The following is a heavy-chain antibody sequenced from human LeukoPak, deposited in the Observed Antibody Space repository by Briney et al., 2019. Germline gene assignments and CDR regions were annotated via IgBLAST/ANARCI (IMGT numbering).Heavy chain of an antibody. V-gene: IGHV3-21*01. CDR1: GIDFSGYA. CDR3: ARDPVGVTPFDY. D-gene: IGHD1-26*01. J-gene: IGHJ4*02. Sequence: GSLRLSCAVSGIDFSGYAMSWVRQAPGKGLEWVSSISSSSSYIYYADSVQGRFTISRDNAKNSLYLQMNSLRAEDTAVYYCARDPVGVTPFDYWGQGTLVTVSS. CDR2: ISSSSSYI.